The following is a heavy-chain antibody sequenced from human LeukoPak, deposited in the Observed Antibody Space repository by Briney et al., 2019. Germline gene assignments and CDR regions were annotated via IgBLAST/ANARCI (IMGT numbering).Heavy chain of an antibody. CDR2: IYTSGST. CDR1: GGSFSGYY. Sequence: PSETLSLTCAVYGGSFSGYYWSWIRQPAGKGLEWIGRIYTSGSTNYNPSLKSRVTISVDTSKNQFSLKLSSVTAADTAVYYCARDLPYDFRSDYWGQGTLVTVSS. V-gene: IGHV4-4*07. CDR3: ARDLPYDFRSDY. D-gene: IGHD3-3*01. J-gene: IGHJ4*02.